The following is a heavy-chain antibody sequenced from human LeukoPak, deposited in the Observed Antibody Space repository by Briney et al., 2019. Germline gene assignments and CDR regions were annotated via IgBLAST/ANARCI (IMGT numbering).Heavy chain of an antibody. CDR1: GGSISSYY. CDR3: AGGSGNSFDY. CDR2: IYYSGST. D-gene: IGHD3-16*01. J-gene: IGHJ4*02. Sequence: SETLSLTCTVSGGSISSYYWSWIRQPPGKGLEFIGHIYYSGSTNYNPSLKSRVTISVDTSKNQFSLKLSSVTAADTAVYYCAGGSGNSFDYWGQGTLVTVSS. V-gene: IGHV4-59*01.